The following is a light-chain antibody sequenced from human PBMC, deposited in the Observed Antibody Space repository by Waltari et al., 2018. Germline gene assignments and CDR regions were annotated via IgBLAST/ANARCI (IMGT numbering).Light chain of an antibody. CDR3: SSYASSSTPYV. J-gene: IGLJ1*01. CDR2: QVS. Sequence: QSALTQPASVSGSPRQSITISCLATLSDVGWCYCASWYQHHPGNAPKLTIYQVSNRPSGVSNRFSGSKSGNTASLTISGLQAEDEADYYCSSYASSSTPYVFGTGTKVTVL. CDR1: LSDVGWCYC. V-gene: IGLV2-14*01.